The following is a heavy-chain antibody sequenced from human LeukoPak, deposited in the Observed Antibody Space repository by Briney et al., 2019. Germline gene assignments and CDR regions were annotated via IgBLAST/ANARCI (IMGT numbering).Heavy chain of an antibody. CDR2: INHSGSI. Sequence: SETLSLTCAVYGGSFSGYYWSWIRQPPGKELEWIGEINHSGSINYNPSLKSRVTISVDTSKNQFSLKLSSVTAADTAVYYCARGGVKTYYYDSSGYYPRGRTRAVGYWGQGTLVTVSS. D-gene: IGHD3-22*01. CDR1: GGSFSGYY. V-gene: IGHV4-34*01. CDR3: ARGGVKTYYYDSSGYYPRGRTRAVGY. J-gene: IGHJ4*02.